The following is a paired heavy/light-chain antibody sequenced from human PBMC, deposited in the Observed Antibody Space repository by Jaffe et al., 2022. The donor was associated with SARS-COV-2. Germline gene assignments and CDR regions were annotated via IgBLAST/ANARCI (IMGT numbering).Light chain of an antibody. CDR2: GAS. V-gene: IGKV3-20*01. J-gene: IGKJ1*01. CDR3: QQYGSSPRT. Sequence: EIVLTQSPGTLSLSPGERATLSCGASQTIVDNYLAWYQQKPGQAPRLLIYGASSRATGIPDRFSGSGSGTDFTLTISRLEPEDFAVYYCQQYGSSPRTFGQGTKVEIK. CDR1: QTIVDNY.
Heavy chain of an antibody. CDR3: ARATTGMGA. D-gene: IGHD1-1*01. V-gene: IGHV6-1*01. J-gene: IGHJ5*02. CDR1: GDSVSTNSAS. Sequence: QVQLQQSGPGLVRPSQTLSLTCAISGDSVSTNSASWNWIRQSPSRGLEWLGRTYYRSKWYDDYAPSVKSRITITPDTSKNLFSLQLNSVTPEDTAMYYCARATTGMGAWGQGTLVTVSS. CDR2: TYYRSKWYD.